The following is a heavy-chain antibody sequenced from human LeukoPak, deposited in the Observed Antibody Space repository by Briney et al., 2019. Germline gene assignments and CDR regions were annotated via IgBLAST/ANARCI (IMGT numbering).Heavy chain of an antibody. Sequence: GSLRLSCAASEFTFVRYAMNWVRQAPGKGLEWVSYISSSSFKIGYADSVKGRFTISRDNSKNSLYLQMDSLRVEDTAVYYCVRDPSYDSSWYYYMDVWGKGTTVTVSS. CDR2: ISSSSFKI. V-gene: IGHV3-48*04. D-gene: IGHD6-13*01. CDR3: VRDPSYDSSWYYYMDV. CDR1: EFTFVRYA. J-gene: IGHJ6*03.